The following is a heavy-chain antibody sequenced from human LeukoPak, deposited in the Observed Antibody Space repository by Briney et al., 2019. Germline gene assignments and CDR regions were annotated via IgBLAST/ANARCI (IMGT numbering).Heavy chain of an antibody. Sequence: SETLSLTCTVSGGSISSGDYYWSWIRQPPGKGLEWVGYIYYSGSSYYNPSLKSRVTLSVDTSKNQFSLKLSSVTAADTAVYYCARGDSGYYYPYWGQGTLVTVSS. CDR1: GGSISSGDYY. CDR3: ARGDSGYYYPY. J-gene: IGHJ4*02. V-gene: IGHV4-30-4*01. CDR2: IYYSGSS. D-gene: IGHD3-22*01.